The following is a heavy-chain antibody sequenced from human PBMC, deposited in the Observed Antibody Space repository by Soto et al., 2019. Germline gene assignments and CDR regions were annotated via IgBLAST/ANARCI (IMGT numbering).Heavy chain of an antibody. D-gene: IGHD6-13*01. V-gene: IGHV3-30*18. J-gene: IGHJ6*02. CDR1: GFTFSSYG. CDR2: ISYDGSNK. CDR3: AKPRGYSSFDYYYGMDV. Sequence: GGSLRLSCAASGFTFSSYGMHWVRQAPGKGLEWVAVISYDGSNKYYADSVKGRFTISRDNSKNTLYLQMNSLRAEDTAVYYCAKPRGYSSFDYYYGMDVWGQGTTVTVSS.